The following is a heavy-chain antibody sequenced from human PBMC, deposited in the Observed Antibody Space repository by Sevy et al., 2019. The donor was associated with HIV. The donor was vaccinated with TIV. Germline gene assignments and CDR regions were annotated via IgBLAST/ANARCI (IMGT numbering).Heavy chain of an antibody. V-gene: IGHV1-2*04. Sequence: ASVKVSCKASGYTFTGYYMHWVRQAPGQGLEWMGWINPNSGGTNYAQKFQGWVTMTRDTSISTAYMELSRLRSDDTAVYYCARLSHSGSYPDAFDIWGQGTMVTVSS. CDR2: INPNSGGT. D-gene: IGHD1-26*01. CDR1: GYTFTGYY. CDR3: ARLSHSGSYPDAFDI. J-gene: IGHJ3*02.